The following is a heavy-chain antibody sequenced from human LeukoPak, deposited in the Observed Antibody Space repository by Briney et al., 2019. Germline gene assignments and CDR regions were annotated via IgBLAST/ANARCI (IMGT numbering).Heavy chain of an antibody. D-gene: IGHD3-10*01. CDR2: IYTSGST. Sequence: PSQTLSLTCTVSGGSISSGRYYWSWIRQPAGKGLEWIGRIYTSGSTNYNPSLKSRVTISVDTSKNQFSLKLSSVTAADTAVYYCARGPFTMLRGADNWFDPWGQGTLVTVSS. V-gene: IGHV4-61*02. J-gene: IGHJ5*02. CDR1: GGSISSGRYY. CDR3: ARGPFTMLRGADNWFDP.